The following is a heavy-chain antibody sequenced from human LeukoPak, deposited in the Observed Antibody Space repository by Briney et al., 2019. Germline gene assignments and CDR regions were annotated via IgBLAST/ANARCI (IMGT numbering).Heavy chain of an antibody. CDR3: ARDSDPAVAGTSDAFDI. CDR2: INTNTGNP. V-gene: IGHV7-4-1*02. D-gene: IGHD6-19*01. J-gene: IGHJ3*02. CDR1: GYTFTSYA. Sequence: ASVEVSCKASGYTFTSYAMNWVRQAPGQGLEWMGWINTNTGNPTYAQGFTGRFVFSLDTSVSTAYLQISSLKAEDTAVYYCARDSDPAVAGTSDAFDIWGQGTMVTVSS.